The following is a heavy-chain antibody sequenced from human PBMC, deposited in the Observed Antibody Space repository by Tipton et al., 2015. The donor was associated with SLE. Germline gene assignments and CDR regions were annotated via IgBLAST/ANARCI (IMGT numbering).Heavy chain of an antibody. CDR1: GFTVSSKY. CDR2: IYSGGST. J-gene: IGHJ4*02. D-gene: IGHD6-19*01. Sequence: SLRLSCAASGFTVSSKYMTWVRQAPGKGLEWVSVIYSGGSTNYADSVKGRFTISRDNSKNTLYLQMNSLRAEDTAVYYCARERLGQWLAFDYWGQGTLVTGSS. V-gene: IGHV3-53*01. CDR3: ARERLGQWLAFDY.